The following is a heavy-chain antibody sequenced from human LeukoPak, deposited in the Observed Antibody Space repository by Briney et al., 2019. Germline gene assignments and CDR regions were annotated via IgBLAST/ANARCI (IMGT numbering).Heavy chain of an antibody. CDR1: GFTFSSFS. CDR3: ARTPQKYCSSTTCYPDY. CDR2: ISGSGDTA. V-gene: IGHV3-23*01. Sequence: GSLRLPFGAPGFTFSSFSINLVRLAPGKGVEWVSTISGSGDTAYYADSVRGRFTISRDNSKNTLYLQMNSLRPENTAVYYCARTPQKYCSSTTCYPDYWGQGTLVTVST. J-gene: IGHJ4*02. D-gene: IGHD2-2*01.